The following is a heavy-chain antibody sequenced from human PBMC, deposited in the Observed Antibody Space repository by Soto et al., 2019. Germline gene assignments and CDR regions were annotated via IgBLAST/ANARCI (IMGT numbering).Heavy chain of an antibody. CDR2: IYPGDSDT. V-gene: IGHV5-51*01. Sequence: GESLKISCKGSGYSFTSYWIGWVRQMPGKGLEWMGIIYPGDSDTRYSPSFQGQVTISADKSISTAYLQWSSLKASDTAMYYCARLTFFTIFPWNWFDPWGQGTLVTVSS. CDR1: GYSFTSYW. J-gene: IGHJ5*02. CDR3: ARLTFFTIFPWNWFDP. D-gene: IGHD3-3*01.